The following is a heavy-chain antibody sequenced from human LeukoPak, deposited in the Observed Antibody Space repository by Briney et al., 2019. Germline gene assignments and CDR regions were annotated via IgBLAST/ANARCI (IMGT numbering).Heavy chain of an antibody. CDR3: ARGTRYCSSTSCYDYDGMDV. CDR2: INHSGST. Sequence: SETLSLTCAVYGGSFSGYYWTWIRQPPGKGLEWIGEINHSGSTNYNSSLKSRVTISVDTSKNQFSLKLTSLTAADTAVYYCARGTRYCSSTSCYDYDGMDVWGQGTTVTVSS. V-gene: IGHV4-34*01. D-gene: IGHD2-2*01. J-gene: IGHJ6*02. CDR1: GGSFSGYY.